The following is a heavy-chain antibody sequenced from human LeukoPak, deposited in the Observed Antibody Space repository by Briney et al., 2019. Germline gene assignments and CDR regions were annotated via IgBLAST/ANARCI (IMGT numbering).Heavy chain of an antibody. CDR3: GRGGDGIDV. CDR1: GFTFRNYL. J-gene: IGHJ3*01. CDR2: ISQDESRA. V-gene: IGHV3-74*01. D-gene: IGHD5-24*01. Sequence: GGSLRLSCAVSGFTFRNYLKHWVRQPPGQGLVWVSRISQDESRAYADYVKGRFTVSRDNAKNMLYLHLNGLRAEDTAVYFCGRGGDGIDVWGQGTTVIVSS.